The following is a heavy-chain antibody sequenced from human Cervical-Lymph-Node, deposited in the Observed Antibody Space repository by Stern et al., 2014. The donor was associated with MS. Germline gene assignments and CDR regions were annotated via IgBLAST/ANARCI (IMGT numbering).Heavy chain of an antibody. CDR3: AKGNPGYSSSWYDY. CDR2: VKSDVSST. J-gene: IGHJ4*02. Sequence: EVQLVESGGGLVQPGGSLRLSCAASGFTLSSTWMHWVRQATGKGLVWVSRVKSDVSSTNYAYPVQERFPFTRDDTKNTLYLHINSLRAEDTTVYYFAKGNPGYSSSWYDYCVQRTLVTVSS. D-gene: IGHD6-13*01. V-gene: IGHV3-74*01. CDR1: GFTLSSTW.